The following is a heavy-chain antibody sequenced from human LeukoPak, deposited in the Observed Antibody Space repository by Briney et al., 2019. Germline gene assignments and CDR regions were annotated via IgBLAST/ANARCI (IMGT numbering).Heavy chain of an antibody. J-gene: IGHJ4*02. CDR3: ARDPPAVAANTYG. D-gene: IGHD6-6*01. CDR2: IYSGGST. CDR1: GVTVGNNY. V-gene: IGHV3-66*01. Sequence: GGSLTLSCAASGVTVGNNYMNWLRQAPGKGLEWVSLIYSGGSTHYADSVKGRFTISRDNSKNTLYLQMNSLRVDDTAVYYCARDPPAVAANTYGWGQGTLVTVSS.